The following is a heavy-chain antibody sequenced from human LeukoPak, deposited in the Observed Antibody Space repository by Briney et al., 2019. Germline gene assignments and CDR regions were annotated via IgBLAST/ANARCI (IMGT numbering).Heavy chain of an antibody. CDR3: AREHSGSYYCLDY. D-gene: IGHD1-26*01. CDR2: ISSGSGTI. J-gene: IGHJ4*02. Sequence: QPGGPLRLSCVGFGFSFSSYSMNWVRQAPGKGLEWGSYISSGSGTIHYADSVRGRFTISRDNAKKSLYLQMNSLRAEDAAVYYCAREHSGSYYCLDYWGQGTLLTVAS. CDR1: GFSFSSYS. V-gene: IGHV3-48*01.